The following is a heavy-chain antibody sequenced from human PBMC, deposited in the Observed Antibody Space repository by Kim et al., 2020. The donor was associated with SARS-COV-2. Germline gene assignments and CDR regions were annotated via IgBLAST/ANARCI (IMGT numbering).Heavy chain of an antibody. J-gene: IGHJ4*02. CDR3: ARHFGYNYGYIDY. V-gene: IGHV4-39*01. Sequence: SETLSLTCAVSGGSISSRSHYWGWIRQPPGKGLEWIGSIYYNGAAYYNPSIKRRVSISVDTSKNQFSLKLTSVTAADTAVYYCARHFGYNYGYIDYWGQG. CDR2: IYYNGAA. D-gene: IGHD5-18*01. CDR1: GGSISSRSHY.